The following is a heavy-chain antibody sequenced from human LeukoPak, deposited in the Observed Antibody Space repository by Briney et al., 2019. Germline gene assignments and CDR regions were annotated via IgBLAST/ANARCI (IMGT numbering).Heavy chain of an antibody. CDR2: ISPDGNER. D-gene: IGHD6-19*01. Sequence: PGGSQRLSCAASGFDFSTSWMGWVRQAPGKGLEWVINISPDGNERYSVDSVKGRFTISRDNAENSLYLQMKGLEVEDTAMYYCTRDGSGWSVYWGQGALVTVSS. CDR3: TRDGSGWSVY. CDR1: GFDFSTSW. V-gene: IGHV3-7*01. J-gene: IGHJ4*02.